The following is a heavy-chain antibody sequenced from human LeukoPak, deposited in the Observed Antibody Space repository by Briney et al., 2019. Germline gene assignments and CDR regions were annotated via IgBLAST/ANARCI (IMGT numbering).Heavy chain of an antibody. D-gene: IGHD3-22*01. J-gene: IGHJ4*02. CDR1: GGSISSSNW. V-gene: IGHV4-4*02. Sequence: PSETLSLTCTVSGGSISSSNWWSWGRQPPGKGLEWIGEIYHSGSTNYNPSLKSRVTISVDKSKNQFSLKLSSVTAADTALYYCAKLGHTSGYYARHSDYWGQGTLVTVSS. CDR3: AKLGHTSGYYARHSDY. CDR2: IYHSGST.